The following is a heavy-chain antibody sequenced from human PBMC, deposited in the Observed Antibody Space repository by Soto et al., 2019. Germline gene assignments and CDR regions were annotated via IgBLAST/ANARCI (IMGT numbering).Heavy chain of an antibody. D-gene: IGHD6-19*01. Sequence: SETLSLTCTVSCGSISSSSYYWGWIRQPPGKGLEWIGSIYYSGSTYYNPSLKSRVTISVDTSKNQSSLKLSSVTAADTAVYYCARVWYSSGWYSSDYYYGMDVWGQGTTVTVSS. V-gene: IGHV4-39*01. CDR1: CGSISSSSYY. CDR2: IYYSGST. J-gene: IGHJ6*02. CDR3: ARVWYSSGWYSSDYYYGMDV.